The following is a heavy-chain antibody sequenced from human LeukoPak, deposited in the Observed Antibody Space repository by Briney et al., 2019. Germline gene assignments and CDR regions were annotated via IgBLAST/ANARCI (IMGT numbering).Heavy chain of an antibody. J-gene: IGHJ3*01. D-gene: IGHD5-18*01. V-gene: IGHV3-15*01. CDR3: TTSAGGYSYGSFAFDV. CDR1: GFTFNNTW. CDR2: INSKSDDGTT. Sequence: GGPLRLSCAASGFTFNNTWMTWVRQAPGKGLEWVGRINSKSDDGTTDYAAPVNGRFTISRDDSKNTLYLQMSSLKTEDTAVYYCTTSAGGYSYGSFAFDVWGQGTVVTV.